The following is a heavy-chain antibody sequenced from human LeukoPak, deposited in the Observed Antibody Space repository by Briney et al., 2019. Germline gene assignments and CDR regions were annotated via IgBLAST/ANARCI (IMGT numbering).Heavy chain of an antibody. CDR2: INHSGST. CDR1: GGSFSGYY. J-gene: IGHJ4*02. CDR3: ARGDYYDSSGYRLDY. Sequence: SETLSLTCAVYGGSFSGYYWSWIRQPPGKGLEWIGEINHSGSTNYNPSLKSRVTISVDTSKNQFSLKLSSVTAADTAVYYCARGDYYDSSGYRLDYWAREPWSPSPQ. V-gene: IGHV4-34*01. D-gene: IGHD3-22*01.